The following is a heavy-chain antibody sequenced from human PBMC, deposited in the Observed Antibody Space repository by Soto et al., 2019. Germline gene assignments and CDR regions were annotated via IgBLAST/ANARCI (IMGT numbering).Heavy chain of an antibody. Sequence: ETLSLTCTVSGGSISSHYWSWVRQAPGKGLEWIGHIYYRGSTTYNPSLRSRSTISVDTSNNQFSLKLNSVTTADTAVYYCARDGREASGMDVWGQGTKVTVSS. CDR2: IYYRGST. CDR3: ARDGREASGMDV. V-gene: IGHV4-59*11. D-gene: IGHD1-26*01. CDR1: GGSISSHY. J-gene: IGHJ6*02.